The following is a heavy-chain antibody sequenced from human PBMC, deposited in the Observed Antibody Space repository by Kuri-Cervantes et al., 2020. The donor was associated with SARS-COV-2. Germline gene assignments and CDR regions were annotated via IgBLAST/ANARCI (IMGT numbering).Heavy chain of an antibody. CDR1: GGSFSGYK. CDR3: ARGQGVAGPVALLVFLGYYMDV. CDR2: INHSGNT. V-gene: IGHV4-34*01. D-gene: IGHD2-15*01. Sequence: SETLSLTCAVYGGSFSGYKWNWIRQSPGKGLEWIGEINHSGNTNYNPSLKSLVTISVDTSKNQFSLKLSSVTAADTAVYFCARGQGVAGPVALLVFLGYYMDVWGKGTTVTVSS. J-gene: IGHJ6*03.